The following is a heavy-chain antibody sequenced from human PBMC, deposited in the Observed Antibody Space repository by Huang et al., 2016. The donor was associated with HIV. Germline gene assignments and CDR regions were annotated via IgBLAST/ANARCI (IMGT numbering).Heavy chain of an antibody. V-gene: IGHV3-74*01. CDR1: GFTFSSYW. Sequence: EVQLVESGGGLVQPGGSLILSCAASGFTFSSYWLHGFRQAPGKGLCWVSRINSEGISAGYADSVKGRFTISRDNAKNTLYLQMNSLRAEDTAVYYCVRDPRIQSWLNYFDYWGHGTLVSVSS. CDR2: INSEGISA. D-gene: IGHD3-22*01. CDR3: VRDPRIQSWLNYFDY. J-gene: IGHJ4*01.